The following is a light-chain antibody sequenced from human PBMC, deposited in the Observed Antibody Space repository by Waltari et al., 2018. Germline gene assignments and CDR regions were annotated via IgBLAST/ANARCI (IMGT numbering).Light chain of an antibody. CDR1: ALPKHY. CDR3: RSGYGSVVGV. CDR2: KDS. J-gene: IGLJ3*02. V-gene: IGLV3-25*03. Sequence: SYELTQPPSVSVSPGQTARITCSGDALPKHYAHWYQQKPGQVPVLVIYKDSDRPSGIPRRVSDSSAGSTVTMTSSGVQAEDEAVYYSRSGYGSVVGVFGGGNKLTVL.